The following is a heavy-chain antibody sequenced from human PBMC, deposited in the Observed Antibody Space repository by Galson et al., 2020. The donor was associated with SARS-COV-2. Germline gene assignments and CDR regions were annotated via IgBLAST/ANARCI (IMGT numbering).Heavy chain of an antibody. CDR1: GGSISTGGYY. V-gene: IGHV4-31*01. Sequence: TLSLTCTVSGGSISTGGYYWSWIRQHPRKGLESIGSNNYHGSTYYTPSPTRHTTYTKDTTKNQFYLEVTSVTAADTAVYYCARARGSGWLLTRQRYYYMDVWGKGTTVTVAS. J-gene: IGHJ6*03. CDR2: NNYHGST. D-gene: IGHD1-26*01. CDR3: ARARGSGWLLTRQRYYYMDV.